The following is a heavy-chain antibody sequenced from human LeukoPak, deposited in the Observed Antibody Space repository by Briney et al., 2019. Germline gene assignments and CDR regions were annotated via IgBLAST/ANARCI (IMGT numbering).Heavy chain of an antibody. CDR2: IYHSGST. CDR1: GGSISSGGYS. V-gene: IGHV4-30-2*01. J-gene: IGHJ4*02. Sequence: SETLSLTCAVSGGSISSGGYSWSWIRQPPGKGLEWIGYIYHSGSTYYNPSLKSRVTISVDRSKNQFSLKLSSVTAADTAVYYCARVRGFGVFDYWGQGTLVTVSS. CDR3: ARVRGFGVFDY. D-gene: IGHD3-10*01.